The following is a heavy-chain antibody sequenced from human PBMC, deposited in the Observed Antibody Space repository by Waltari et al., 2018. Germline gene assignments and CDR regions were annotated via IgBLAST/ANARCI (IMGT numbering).Heavy chain of an antibody. D-gene: IGHD3-10*01. J-gene: IGHJ3*02. CDR1: GGSISSYY. CDR3: ARDRGITMVRGVLSAFDI. Sequence: QVQLQESGPGLVKPSETLSLTCTVSGGSISSYYWSWIRQPAGKGLEWIGRNYTSGSTNYNPSLKSRVTMSVDTSKNQFSLKLSSVTAADTAVYYCARDRGITMVRGVLSAFDIWGQGTMVTVSS. V-gene: IGHV4-4*07. CDR2: NYTSGST.